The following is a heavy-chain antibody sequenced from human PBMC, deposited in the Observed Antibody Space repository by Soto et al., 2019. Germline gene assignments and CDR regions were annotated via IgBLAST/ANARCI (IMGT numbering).Heavy chain of an antibody. Sequence: PGGSLRLSCAASGFTFSGYAMSWVRQAPGKGLEWVSAISGSGGSTYYADSVKGRFTISRDNSKNTLYLQMNSLRAEDTAVYYCAKDPGSNSARGVITEYFQHWGQGTLVTVSS. CDR1: GFTFSGYA. J-gene: IGHJ1*01. V-gene: IGHV3-23*01. CDR2: ISGSGGST. CDR3: AKDPGSNSARGVITEYFQH. D-gene: IGHD3-10*01.